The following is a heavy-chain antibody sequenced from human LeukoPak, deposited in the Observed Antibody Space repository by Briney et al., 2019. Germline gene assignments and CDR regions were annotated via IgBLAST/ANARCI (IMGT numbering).Heavy chain of an antibody. CDR1: GGSISSYY. CDR3: AREWVPDYDILTGYWAFDY. D-gene: IGHD3-9*01. CDR2: IYTSGST. J-gene: IGHJ4*02. Sequence: SETLSLTCTVSGGSISSYYWSWIRQPAGKGLEWIGRIYTSGSTNYNPSLKSRVTMSVDTSKNQFSLKLSSVTAADTAVYYCAREWVPDYDILTGYWAFDYWGQGTLVTVSS. V-gene: IGHV4-4*07.